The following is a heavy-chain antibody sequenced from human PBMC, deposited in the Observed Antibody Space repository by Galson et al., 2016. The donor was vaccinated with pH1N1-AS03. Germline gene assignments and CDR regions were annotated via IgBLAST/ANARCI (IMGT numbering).Heavy chain of an antibody. Sequence: SLRLSCAASGFIFTHYSMHWVRQAPGKRLEWVAVMSYEGTTTYYADSVKGRFTISRDNSKNTLYLQMNSLRTEDTALYYCAREGGGFGSNLLQTDAFDFWGQGTMVTVAS. CDR1: GFIFTHYS. D-gene: IGHD3-16*01. J-gene: IGHJ3*01. CDR2: MSYEGTTT. CDR3: AREGGGFGSNLLQTDAFDF. V-gene: IGHV3-30-3*01.